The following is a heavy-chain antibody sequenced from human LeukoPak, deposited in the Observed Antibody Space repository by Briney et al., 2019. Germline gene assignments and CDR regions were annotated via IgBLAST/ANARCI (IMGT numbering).Heavy chain of an antibody. CDR2: IYYSGST. CDR3: ATTQEWFGVWGWFDP. CDR1: GGSISSYY. V-gene: IGHV4-59*01. Sequence: PSETLSLTCTVSGGSISSYYWSWIRQPPGKGLEWIGYIYYSGSTNYNPSLKSRVTISVDTSKNQFSLKLSSVTAADTAVYYCATTQEWFGVWGWFDPWGQGTLVTVSS. D-gene: IGHD3-10*01. J-gene: IGHJ5*02.